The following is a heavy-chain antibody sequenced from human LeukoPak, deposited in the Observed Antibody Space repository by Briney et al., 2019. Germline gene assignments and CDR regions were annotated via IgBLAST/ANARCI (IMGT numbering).Heavy chain of an antibody. CDR1: GGSISSGYYS. V-gene: IGHV4-30-2*01. D-gene: IGHD3-16*01. Sequence: PSQTLSLTCAVSGGSISSGYYSWSWIRQPPGKGLEWIGYIYHSGSTYYNSSLKSRVTISVDTFKNHFSLNLSSLTAADTAVYYCARGRNGGNVDYWGQGTLVTVSS. CDR3: ARGRNGGNVDY. CDR2: IYHSGST. J-gene: IGHJ4*02.